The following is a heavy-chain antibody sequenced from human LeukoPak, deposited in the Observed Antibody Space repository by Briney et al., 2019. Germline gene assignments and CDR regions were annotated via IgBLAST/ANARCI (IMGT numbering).Heavy chain of an antibody. J-gene: IGHJ4*02. CDR2: INPSGGST. V-gene: IGHV1-46*01. CDR3: ARAFGIADYFDY. CDR1: GYTFTSYY. D-gene: IGHD6-13*01. Sequence: ASVKVSSKASGYTFTSYYMHWVRQAPGQGLEWMGIINPSGGSTSYAQKFQGRVTMTRDTSTSTVYMELSSLRSEDTAVYYCARAFGIADYFDYWGQGTLVTVSS.